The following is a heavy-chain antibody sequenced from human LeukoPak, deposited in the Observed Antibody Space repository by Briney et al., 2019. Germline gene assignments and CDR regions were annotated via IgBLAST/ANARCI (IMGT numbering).Heavy chain of an antibody. Sequence: PSETLSLTCTVSGGSISSYYWSWIRQPAGKGLEWIGRIYTSGSTNYNPSLKSRVTMSVDTSKNQFSLKLSSVTAADTAVYYCARNEEQWLVQGGWFDPWGQGTLVTVSS. D-gene: IGHD6-19*01. CDR2: IYTSGST. CDR1: GGSISSYY. V-gene: IGHV4-4*07. J-gene: IGHJ5*02. CDR3: ARNEEQWLVQGGWFDP.